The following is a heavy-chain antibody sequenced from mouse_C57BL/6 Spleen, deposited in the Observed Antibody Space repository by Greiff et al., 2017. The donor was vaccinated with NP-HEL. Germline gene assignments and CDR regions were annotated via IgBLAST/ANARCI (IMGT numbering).Heavy chain of an antibody. CDR3: TRRYGSYFDY. Sequence: QVQLKESGAELVRPGASVTLSCKASGYTFTDYEMHWVKQTPVHGLEWIGAIDPETGGTAYNQKFKGKAILTADKSSSTAYMELRSLTSEDSAVYYCTRRYGSYFDYWGQGTTLTVSS. J-gene: IGHJ2*01. D-gene: IGHD1-1*01. V-gene: IGHV1-15*01. CDR1: GYTFTDYE. CDR2: IDPETGGT.